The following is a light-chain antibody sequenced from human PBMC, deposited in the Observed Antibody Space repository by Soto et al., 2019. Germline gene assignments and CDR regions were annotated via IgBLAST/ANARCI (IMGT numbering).Light chain of an antibody. CDR1: SSNIGAGYD. V-gene: IGLV1-40*01. CDR2: GNS. Sequence: QPVLTQPPSVNVVPRLRVTISCTGSSSNIGAGYDVHWYQQLPGTAPKHLIYGNSNRPSGVPDRFSGSKSGTSASLAITGLQAEDEADYYCQSYDSSLSALVVFGGGTKVTVL. J-gene: IGLJ2*01. CDR3: QSYDSSLSALVV.